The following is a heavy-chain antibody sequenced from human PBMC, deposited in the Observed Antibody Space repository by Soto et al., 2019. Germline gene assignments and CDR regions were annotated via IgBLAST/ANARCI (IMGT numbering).Heavy chain of an antibody. CDR1: GFNFGNNW. V-gene: IGHV3-74*01. CDR2: IKSDGRNT. J-gene: IGHJ4*02. CDR3: ATAEVDY. Sequence: EVQLVESGGGVVQPGGSLRLSCAASGFNFGNNWMHWVRQAPGKGLEWVALIKSDGRNTNYADSVKGRFTVSRDNAKNTLYLQMNSVSAEDTAVYYCATAEVDYWGPGTLVPVSS.